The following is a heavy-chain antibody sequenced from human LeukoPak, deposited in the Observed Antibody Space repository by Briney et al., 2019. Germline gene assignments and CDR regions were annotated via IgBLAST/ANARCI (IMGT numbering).Heavy chain of an antibody. Sequence: PGGSLRLSCAASRFTFSSYAMSWVRQAPGKGLEWVSAISGSGGSTYYADSVKGRFTISRDNAKNSLYLQMNSLRAEDTAVYYCARDQYSSSAHAFDIWGQGTMVTVSS. CDR3: ARDQYSSSAHAFDI. CDR2: ISGSGGST. CDR1: RFTFSSYA. J-gene: IGHJ3*02. D-gene: IGHD6-13*01. V-gene: IGHV3-23*01.